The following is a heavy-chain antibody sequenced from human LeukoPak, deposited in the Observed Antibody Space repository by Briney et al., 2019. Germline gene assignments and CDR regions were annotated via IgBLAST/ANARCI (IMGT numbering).Heavy chain of an antibody. CDR2: ISSSSSTI. D-gene: IGHD4-23*01. Sequence: GGSLRLSCAASGFTFSSYSMNWVRQAPGKGLEWVSYISSSSSTIHYADSVKGRFTISRDSAKNSLYLQMNSLRAADTAVYYCARQQYGGVIYYYYYMDVWGKGTTVTISS. CDR1: GFTFSSYS. J-gene: IGHJ6*03. V-gene: IGHV3-48*01. CDR3: ARQQYGGVIYYYYYMDV.